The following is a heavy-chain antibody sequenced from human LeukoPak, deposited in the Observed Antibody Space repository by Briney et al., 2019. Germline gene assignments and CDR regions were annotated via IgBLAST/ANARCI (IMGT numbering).Heavy chain of an antibody. J-gene: IGHJ4*02. CDR1: GFTFSSYG. Sequence: GGSLRLSCAASGFTFSSYGMHWVRQAPGKGLEWAASVSYDGSTRSYADSVKGRFTISRDTSKNTLYLQMNSLRADDTAVYYCAKGLPPGDWGQGTLVTVSS. CDR2: VSYDGSTR. CDR3: AKGLPPGD. V-gene: IGHV3-30*18. D-gene: IGHD3-10*01.